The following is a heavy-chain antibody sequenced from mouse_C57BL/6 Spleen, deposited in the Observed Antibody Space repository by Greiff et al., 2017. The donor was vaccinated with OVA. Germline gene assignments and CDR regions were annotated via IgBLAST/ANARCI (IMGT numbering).Heavy chain of an antibody. V-gene: IGHV1-76*01. D-gene: IGHD2-1*01. CDR1: GYTFTDYY. CDR3: ARGRNRGFAY. J-gene: IGHJ3*01. CDR2: IYPGSGNT. Sequence: QVQLQQSGAELVRPGASVKLSCKASGYTFTDYYINWVKQRPGQGLEWIARIYPGSGNTYYNEKFKGKATLTAEKSSSTAYMQLSSLTSEDSAVYFCARGRNRGFAYWGQGTLVTVSA.